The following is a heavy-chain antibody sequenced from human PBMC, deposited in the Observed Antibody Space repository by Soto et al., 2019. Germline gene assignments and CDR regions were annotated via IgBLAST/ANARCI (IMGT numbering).Heavy chain of an antibody. CDR3: ARVSGIYYYGMEV. V-gene: IGHV4-59*12. CDR1: GGSMISYY. D-gene: IGHD3-10*01. Sequence: SETLSLTCTVSGGSMISYYWSWIRQPPGRGLEWIGFIYYAGSTKYNPSLNSRVTISVDTSKNQFSLTLSSVTAADTAVYYCARVSGIYYYGMEVWGQGTTVTVSS. CDR2: IYYAGST. J-gene: IGHJ6*02.